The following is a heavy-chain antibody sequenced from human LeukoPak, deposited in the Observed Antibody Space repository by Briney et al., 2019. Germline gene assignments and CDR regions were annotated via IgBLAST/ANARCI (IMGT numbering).Heavy chain of an antibody. Sequence: PGGSLRLSCAVSGFTVSSNYMSWVRQAPGKGLEWVSVIYSDGSTYYADSVKGRFTISRDNSKNTLYLQMNSLRAEDTAVYYCARELGYCSGASCYFKYYGMDVWGQGTTVTVFS. V-gene: IGHV3-53*01. CDR1: GFTVSSNY. CDR2: IYSDGST. D-gene: IGHD2-15*01. CDR3: ARELGYCSGASCYFKYYGMDV. J-gene: IGHJ6*02.